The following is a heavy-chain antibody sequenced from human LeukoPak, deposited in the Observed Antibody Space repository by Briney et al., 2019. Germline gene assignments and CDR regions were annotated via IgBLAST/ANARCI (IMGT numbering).Heavy chain of an antibody. CDR3: ARGGSREVRGVIGIDY. V-gene: IGHV1-2*02. Sequence: ASVKVSCKASGYTFTGYYMHWVRQAPGQGLEWMGWINPNSGGTNYAQKFQGRVTMTGDTSISTAYMELSRLRSDDTAVYYCARGGSREVRGVIGIDYWGQGTLVTVSS. J-gene: IGHJ4*02. CDR2: INPNSGGT. D-gene: IGHD3-10*01. CDR1: GYTFTGYY.